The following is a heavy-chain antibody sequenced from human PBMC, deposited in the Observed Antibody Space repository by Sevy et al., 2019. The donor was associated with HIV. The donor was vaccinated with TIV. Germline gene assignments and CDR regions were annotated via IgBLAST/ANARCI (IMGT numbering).Heavy chain of an antibody. Sequence: GGSLRLSCAASGFSFSNAWMNWVRQAPGKGLEWVGRIKSKADSGPTDYAALVKGRFPISRDDSKKTLYLQMNSLKTEETSVYDCNTVLGQVAVAATLIHGNWYFDLWGRGTLVTVSS. D-gene: IGHD2-15*01. CDR2: IKSKADSGPT. V-gene: IGHV3-15*07. CDR3: NTVLGQVAVAATLIHGNWYFDL. J-gene: IGHJ2*01. CDR1: GFSFSNAW.